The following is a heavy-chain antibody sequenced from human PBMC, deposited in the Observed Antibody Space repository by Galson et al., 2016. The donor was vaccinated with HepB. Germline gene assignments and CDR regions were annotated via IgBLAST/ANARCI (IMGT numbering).Heavy chain of an antibody. V-gene: IGHV3-30-3*01. CDR2: ISDDGSSK. CDR1: GFSFRSYT. Sequence: SLRLSCATSGFSFRSYTMHWVRQGPGKGLEWVAGISDDGSSKHYSDSVKGRFTISRDNAKNTLFLQMNSLRPEDMAVYSCARGGGRGYSWPLDVWGKGTTVTVSS. CDR3: ARGGGRGYSWPLDV. D-gene: IGHD5-18*01. J-gene: IGHJ6*04.